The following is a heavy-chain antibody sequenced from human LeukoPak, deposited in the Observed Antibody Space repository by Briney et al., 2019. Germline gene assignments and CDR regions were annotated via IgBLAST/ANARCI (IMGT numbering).Heavy chain of an antibody. V-gene: IGHV3-23*01. J-gene: IGHJ4*02. CDR1: GFTFSSYS. CDR3: AKDVVPPAPAFDY. CDR2: ISGSGGST. D-gene: IGHD2-2*01. Sequence: GGSLRRSCAASGFTFSSYSMSWVRQAPWKGLEWVSAISGSGGSTYYAGRVKGRSTISTENSKNTLYLQMNSLRAEDTAVYYCAKDVVPPAPAFDYWGQGTLVTVSS.